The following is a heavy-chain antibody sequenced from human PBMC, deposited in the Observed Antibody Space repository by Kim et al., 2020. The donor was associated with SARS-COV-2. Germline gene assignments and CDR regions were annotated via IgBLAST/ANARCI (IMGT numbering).Heavy chain of an antibody. V-gene: IGHV3-66*01. CDR3: ARARGDSSGYYIGAFDI. J-gene: IGHJ3*02. CDR1: GFTVSSNY. D-gene: IGHD3-22*01. CDR2: IYSGGST. Sequence: GGSLRLSCAASGFTVSSNYMSWVRQAPGKGLEWVSVIYSGGSTYYADSVKGRFTISRDNSKNTLYLQMNSLRAEDTAVYYCARARGDSSGYYIGAFDIWGQGTMVTVSS.